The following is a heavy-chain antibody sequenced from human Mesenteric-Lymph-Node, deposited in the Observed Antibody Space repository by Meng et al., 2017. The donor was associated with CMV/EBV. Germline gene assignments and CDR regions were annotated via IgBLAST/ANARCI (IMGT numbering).Heavy chain of an antibody. D-gene: IGHD5-12*01. CDR2: INTNTGNP. J-gene: IGHJ4*02. CDR3: ARVRGGHSGYDPGLIDY. CDR1: TFNSYA. V-gene: IGHV7-4-1*02. Sequence: TFNSYAMNWVRQAPGQGLEWMGWINTNTGNPTYAQGFTGRFVFSLDTSVSTAYLQISSLKAEDTAVYYCARVRGGHSGYDPGLIDYWGQGTLVTVSS.